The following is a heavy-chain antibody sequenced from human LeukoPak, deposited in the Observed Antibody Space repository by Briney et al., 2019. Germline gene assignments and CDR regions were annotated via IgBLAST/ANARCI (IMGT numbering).Heavy chain of an antibody. CDR3: ARARYNSSPFDY. Sequence: SETLSLTCTVSGGSISSYYWSWIRQPPGKGLEWIGYIYDSGSTNYKPSLKSRVTISVDTSKNQFSLKLSSVTAADTALYYCARARYNSSPFDYWGQGTLVTVSS. CDR2: IYDSGST. J-gene: IGHJ4*02. D-gene: IGHD6-6*01. CDR1: GGSISSYY. V-gene: IGHV4-59*01.